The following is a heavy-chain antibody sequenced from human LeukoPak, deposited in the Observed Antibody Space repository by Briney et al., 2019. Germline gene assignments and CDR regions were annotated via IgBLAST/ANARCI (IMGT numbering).Heavy chain of an antibody. CDR2: ISYDERKK. Sequence: PGGSLRLSCEASGFTFTNYDMHWLRQAPGKGLEWVAIISYDERKKSYTDSVKGRFTTSRDNSKNTLFLQMNSLRVEDTAVYYCAKDRYCDGGTCNGGFDYWGQGSLVIVSS. J-gene: IGHJ4*02. D-gene: IGHD2-15*01. CDR3: AKDRYCDGGTCNGGFDY. V-gene: IGHV3-30*18. CDR1: GFTFTNYD.